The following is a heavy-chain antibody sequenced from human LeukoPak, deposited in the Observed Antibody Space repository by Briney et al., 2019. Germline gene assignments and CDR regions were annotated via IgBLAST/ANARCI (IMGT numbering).Heavy chain of an antibody. J-gene: IGHJ4*02. D-gene: IGHD3-10*01. V-gene: IGHV3-48*02. CDR2: IRSSSSTT. CDR3: AREGGSGSYFED. CDR1: GFIFSSYS. Sequence: GGSLRLSCAASGFIFSSYSMNWVRQAPGKGLELISYIRSSSSTTYYADSVRGRFTISRDNAKNSLYLQMNSLRDEDTAVYYCAREGGSGSYFEDWGQGTLVTVSS.